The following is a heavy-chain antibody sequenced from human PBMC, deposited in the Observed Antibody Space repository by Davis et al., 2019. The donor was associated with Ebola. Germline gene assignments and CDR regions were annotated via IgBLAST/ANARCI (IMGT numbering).Heavy chain of an antibody. V-gene: IGHV3-73*01. D-gene: IGHD7-27*01. J-gene: IGHJ4*02. Sequence: GESLKISCAASGFTFSGSAMHWVRQASGKGLEWVGRIRSKANSYATAYAASVKGRFTISRDDSKNTAYLQMNSLKTEDTAVYYCTSSPETGELDYWGQGTLVTVSS. CDR2: IRSKANSYAT. CDR3: TSSPETGELDY. CDR1: GFTFSGSA.